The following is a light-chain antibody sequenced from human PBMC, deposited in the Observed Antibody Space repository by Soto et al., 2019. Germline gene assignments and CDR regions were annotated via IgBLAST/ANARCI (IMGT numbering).Light chain of an antibody. V-gene: IGLV2-14*01. J-gene: IGLJ1*01. CDR1: SSDVGGYNY. Sequence: QSVLTQPASVSGSPGQSITISCTGTSSDVGGYNYVSWYQLHPGKAPKLMIHEVSERPSGVSNRFSGSKSGNTASLTISGLQAEDEADYYCASYRTGATYVFGGGTQVTVL. CDR3: ASYRTGATYV. CDR2: EVS.